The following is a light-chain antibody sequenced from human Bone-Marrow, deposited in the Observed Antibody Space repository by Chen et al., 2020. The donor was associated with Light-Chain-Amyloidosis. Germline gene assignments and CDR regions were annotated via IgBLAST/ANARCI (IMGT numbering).Light chain of an antibody. Sequence: SYELTQPPSVSVSPGQTARITCFGDDLPTKYAYWYQQKPGQAPVLVIHRDTERPSGISERVSGSSSGTTATLTISGVQAEDEADYHCQSADSSGTYEVIFGGGTKLTVL. V-gene: IGLV3-25*03. CDR3: QSADSSGTYEVI. J-gene: IGLJ2*01. CDR1: DLPTKY. CDR2: RDT.